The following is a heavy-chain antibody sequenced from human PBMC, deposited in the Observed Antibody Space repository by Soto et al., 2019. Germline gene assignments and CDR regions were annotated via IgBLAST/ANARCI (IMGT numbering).Heavy chain of an antibody. J-gene: IGHJ4*02. V-gene: IGHV1-18*01. D-gene: IGHD2-15*01. Sequence: QVHLVQSGAEVKKPGASVKVSCKPSGYTFSSYGITCVRQAPGQGLEWMGWISPYNGDTNYAQKLQGRVTMTTDTATSTASLDQRSLTADHTAVYYCARDYGIDAAGLDFWGQGTLVTVSA. CDR1: GYTFSSYG. CDR3: ARDYGIDAAGLDF. CDR2: ISPYNGDT.